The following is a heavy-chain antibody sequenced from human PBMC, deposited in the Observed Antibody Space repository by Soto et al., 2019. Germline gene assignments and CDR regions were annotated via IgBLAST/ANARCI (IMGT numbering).Heavy chain of an antibody. V-gene: IGHV1-18*04. CDR3: ARVQLLTNPAADF. CDR2: ISARNGDT. CDR1: GYTFTTYG. J-gene: IGHJ4*02. D-gene: IGHD3-10*01. Sequence: QVHLVQSGAELRKPGASVKVSCKASGYTFTTYGIIWVRQAPGQHLEWLGWISARNGDTKYAQGFQGRVTLTTDTSTSTTYMELMTLRSDDKSVYFCARVQLLTNPAADFWGQGTLVTVSS.